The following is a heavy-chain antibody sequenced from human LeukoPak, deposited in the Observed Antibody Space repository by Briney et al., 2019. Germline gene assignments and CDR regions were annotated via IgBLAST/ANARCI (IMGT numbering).Heavy chain of an antibody. Sequence: GGSLRLSCAASGFTFSTYAMHWVRQAPGKGLEYVSAISTNGGGTYYANSVKGRFTISRDNSKNTLYLQMGSLRAEDKAVYYCARWGSTSCYDYWGQGTLVTVSS. V-gene: IGHV3-64*01. CDR1: GFTFSTYA. J-gene: IGHJ4*02. CDR2: ISTNGGGT. CDR3: ARWGSTSCYDY. D-gene: IGHD2-2*01.